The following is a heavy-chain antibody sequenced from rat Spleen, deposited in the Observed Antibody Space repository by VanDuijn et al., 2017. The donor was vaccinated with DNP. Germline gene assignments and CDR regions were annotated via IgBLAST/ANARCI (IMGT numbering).Heavy chain of an antibody. V-gene: IGHV5-27*01. D-gene: IGHD1-2*01. CDR3: TRDNYSSYMPYYYAMDA. CDR2: ISTSGGST. J-gene: IGHJ4*01. CDR1: GFTFSKYG. Sequence: EVQLVESGGGLVQPGRSLKLSCAASGFTFSKYGMAWVRQAPTKGLEWVATISTSGGSTYYRDSVKGRFTISRDNAKSTLYLQMNSLRSEDTATYYCTRDNYSSYMPYYYAMDAWGQGTSVTVSS.